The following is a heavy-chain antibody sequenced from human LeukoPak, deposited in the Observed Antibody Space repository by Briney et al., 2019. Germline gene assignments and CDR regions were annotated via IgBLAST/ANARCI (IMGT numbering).Heavy chain of an antibody. V-gene: IGHV1-2*02. CDR2: LNPHSGGT. Sequence: ASVKVSCEASGYTLRDYYTYWVRQAPGQGLEWLGWLNPHSGGTNYAQKFQGRVTLTSDTSISTAYMELSPLTSDDTAIYYCARGLRIINGLDVWGQGTTVIVSS. CDR3: ARGLRIINGLDV. CDR1: GYTLRDYY. D-gene: IGHD2-15*01. J-gene: IGHJ6*02.